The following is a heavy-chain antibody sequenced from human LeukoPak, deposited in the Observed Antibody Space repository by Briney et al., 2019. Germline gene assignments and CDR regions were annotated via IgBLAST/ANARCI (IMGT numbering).Heavy chain of an antibody. J-gene: IGHJ4*02. CDR3: ARSNLDGDYGDYRPYDY. D-gene: IGHD4-17*01. CDR2: ISISSSYI. CDR1: GFTFSSYS. Sequence: GGSLRLSCAASGFTFSSYSMNWVRQAPGKGLEWVSSISISSSYIYYADSGKGRFTISRNNAKNSLYLQMNRLRAEDTAVYYCARSNLDGDYGDYRPYDYWGQGTLVTVSS. V-gene: IGHV3-21*01.